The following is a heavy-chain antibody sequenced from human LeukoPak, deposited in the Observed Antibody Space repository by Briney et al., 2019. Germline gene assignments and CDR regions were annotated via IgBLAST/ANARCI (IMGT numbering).Heavy chain of an antibody. D-gene: IGHD2-2*01. J-gene: IGHJ5*02. V-gene: IGHV3-21*01. CDR1: RFTFSSYS. Sequence: GGSLRLSCAASRFTFSSYSMNWVRQAPGKGLEWVSSISTSSIYIYYADSVKGRFTISRDNAKHSLYLQMNSLRAEDTAVYYCARGVEVVAAANNWFDPWGQGTLVTVSS. CDR2: ISTSSIYI. CDR3: ARGVEVVAAANNWFDP.